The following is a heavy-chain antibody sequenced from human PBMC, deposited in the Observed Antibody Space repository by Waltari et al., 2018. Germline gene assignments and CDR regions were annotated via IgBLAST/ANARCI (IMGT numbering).Heavy chain of an antibody. Sequence: QLQLQESGPGLVKPSGTLSLSCAVPGESMSDNYWWSWVRQSPQKGLEWIGQVHRSGRTNYNPSFASRVTMSIETSNNHFSLKMTSVVAADTAVYYCARDRGRGLYLDTWGPGTLVAVS. V-gene: IGHV4-4*02. CDR2: VHRSGRT. J-gene: IGHJ5*02. CDR3: ARDRGRGLYLDT. CDR1: GESMSDNYW. D-gene: IGHD2-15*01.